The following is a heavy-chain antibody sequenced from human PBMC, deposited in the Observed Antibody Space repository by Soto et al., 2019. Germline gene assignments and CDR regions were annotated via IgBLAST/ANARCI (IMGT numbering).Heavy chain of an antibody. J-gene: IGHJ4*02. CDR3: AKDFSEGYYDSSGYYLDY. CDR1: GFTFSSYA. V-gene: IGHV3-23*01. CDR2: ISGSGGST. Sequence: GGSLRLSCAASGFTFSSYAMSWVRQAPGKGLEWVSAISGSGGSTYYADSVKGRFTISRDNSKNTLYLQMNSLRADDTAVYYCAKDFSEGYYDSSGYYLDYWGQGTLVTVSS. D-gene: IGHD3-22*01.